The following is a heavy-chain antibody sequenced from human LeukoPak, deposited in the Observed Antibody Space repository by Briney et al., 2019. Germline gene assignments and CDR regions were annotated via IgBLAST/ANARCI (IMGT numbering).Heavy chain of an antibody. CDR1: GGTFSSYA. Sequence: SVKVSCKASGGTFSSYAISWVRQAPGQGLEWMGGIIPIFGTANYAQKFQGRVTITADESTSTAYMELSSLRSEDTAVYYCARVTDYYGSSGYYIDYWGQGTLVTVSS. J-gene: IGHJ4*02. CDR3: ARVTDYYGSSGYYIDY. D-gene: IGHD3-22*01. CDR2: IIPIFGTA. V-gene: IGHV1-69*13.